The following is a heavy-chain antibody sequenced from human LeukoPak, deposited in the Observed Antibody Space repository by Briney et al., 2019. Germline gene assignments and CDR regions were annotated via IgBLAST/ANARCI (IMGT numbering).Heavy chain of an antibody. CDR2: ICATGSS. CDR3: ARDREVGRDNAISWFDP. Sequence: SETLSLTCTVSGGSISNYCGSWIRQPAGNGLEWIGRICATGSSNYNPFLKSRVTMSVDTSKKQFSLKLSFVTAADTAVYYCARDREVGRDNAISWFDPWGQGILVTVSS. J-gene: IGHJ5*02. CDR1: GGSISNYC. V-gene: IGHV4-4*07. D-gene: IGHD1-26*01.